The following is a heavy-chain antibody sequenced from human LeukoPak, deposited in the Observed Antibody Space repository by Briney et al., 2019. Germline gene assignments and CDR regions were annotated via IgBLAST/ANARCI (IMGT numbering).Heavy chain of an antibody. CDR1: GGSFSGYY. D-gene: IGHD6-6*01. CDR2: INHSGST. J-gene: IGHJ6*03. V-gene: IGHV4-34*01. Sequence: PSETLSLTCAVYGGSFSGYYWSWIRQPPGKGLEWIGEINHSGSTNYNPSLKSRVTISVDTSKNQFSLKLSSVTAADTAVYYCARAVAARLNYYYYMDVWGKGTTVTVSS. CDR3: ARAVAARLNYYYYMDV.